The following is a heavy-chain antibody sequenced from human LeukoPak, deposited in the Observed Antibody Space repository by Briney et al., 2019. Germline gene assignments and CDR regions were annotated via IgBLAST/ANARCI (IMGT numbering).Heavy chain of an antibody. CDR1: GYTFTSYY. D-gene: IGHD2-2*02. Sequence: ASVKVSCKASGYTFTSYYMHWVRQAPGQGLEWMGIINPSGGSTSYAQKFQGRVTMTRDTSTSTVYMELSSLRSEDTAVYYCAGGHCSSTSCYTAGYYYYYMDVRGKGTTVTVSS. J-gene: IGHJ6*03. V-gene: IGHV1-46*01. CDR3: AGGHCSSTSCYTAGYYYYYMDV. CDR2: INPSGGST.